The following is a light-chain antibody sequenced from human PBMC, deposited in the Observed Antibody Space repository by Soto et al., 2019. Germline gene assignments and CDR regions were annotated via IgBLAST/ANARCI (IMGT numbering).Light chain of an antibody. CDR1: QSVSSNY. V-gene: IGKV3-20*01. CDR3: QQYGSSPYT. CDR2: GAS. J-gene: IGKJ2*01. Sequence: ENVLTQSPGTLSLSPGERVTLSCRASQSVSSNYLAWYQQKPGQAPRLLIYGASVRATGIPDRFSGSGSVTDFTLTISRLEPEDFAVYYCQQYGSSPYTFGQGTKLEIK.